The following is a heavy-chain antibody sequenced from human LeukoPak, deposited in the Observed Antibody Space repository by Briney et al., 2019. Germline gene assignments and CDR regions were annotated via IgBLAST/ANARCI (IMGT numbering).Heavy chain of an antibody. CDR1: GYTFTSYD. V-gene: IGHV1-8*01. D-gene: IGHD3-16*01. CDR2: MNPNSGNT. J-gene: IGHJ5*02. CDR3: ARDRGGWFDP. Sequence: ASVKVSCKASGYTFTSYDINWVRQATGQGLEWMGWMNPNSGNTGYARKLQGRVTMTTDTSTSTAYMELRSLRSDDTAVYYCARDRGGWFDPWGQGTLVTVSS.